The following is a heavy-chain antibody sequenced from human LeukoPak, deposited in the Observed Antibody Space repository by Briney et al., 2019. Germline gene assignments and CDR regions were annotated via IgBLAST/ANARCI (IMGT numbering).Heavy chain of an antibody. J-gene: IGHJ4*02. CDR2: ISSNGGST. V-gene: IGHV3-64*01. CDR3: ARATSSSGSDY. Sequence: GGSLRLSCAASGFTFSSYAMHWVRQAPGKGPEYVSAISSNGGSTYYANSVKGRFTISRDNSKNTLYLQMGSLRAEDMAVYYCARATSSSGSDYWGQGTLVTVSS. CDR1: GFTFSSYA. D-gene: IGHD6-6*01.